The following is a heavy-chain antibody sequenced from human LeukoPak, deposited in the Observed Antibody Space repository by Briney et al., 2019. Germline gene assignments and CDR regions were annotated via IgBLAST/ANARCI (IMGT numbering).Heavy chain of an antibody. CDR2: IKQDGSEK. Sequence: GGSLRLSCAASGFTFTNYWMNWVRQAPGKGLEWVASIKQDGSEKYYVDSVKGRLTISRDNAKNSLYLQMNSLRAEDTAVYFCATAPLYSSSWYFRGYFDDWGQGTLVTVSS. V-gene: IGHV3-7*03. D-gene: IGHD6-13*01. CDR1: GFTFTNYW. J-gene: IGHJ4*02. CDR3: ATAPLYSSSWYFRGYFDD.